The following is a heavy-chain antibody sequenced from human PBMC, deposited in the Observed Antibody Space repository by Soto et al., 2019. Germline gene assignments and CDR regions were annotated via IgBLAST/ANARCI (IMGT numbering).Heavy chain of an antibody. CDR1: GGTFSSYT. CDR3: ARLFGLDAFAI. CDR2: IIPILGIA. J-gene: IGHJ3*02. V-gene: IGHV1-69*02. Sequence: SVKVSCKASGGTFSSYTISWVRQAPGQGLEWMGRIIPILGIADYAQKFQGRVTITADKSTSTAYMELSSLRSEDTAVYYCARLFGLDAFAIWGQGTMVTVSS. D-gene: IGHD3-10*01.